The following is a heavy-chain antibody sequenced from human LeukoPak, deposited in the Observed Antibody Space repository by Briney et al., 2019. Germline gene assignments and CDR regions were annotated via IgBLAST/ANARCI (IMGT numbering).Heavy chain of an antibody. CDR1: GGSISSSIYF. Sequence: SETLSFTCTVSGGSISSSIYFWGWIRQSPGKGLEFIGSIYVSGTTYYNPSLKSRVTISVDTSKNQLSLKLSSVTAADTAVYYCARPKYYYGSATDGAFDVWGQGTMVTVSS. V-gene: IGHV4-39*01. D-gene: IGHD3-10*01. CDR3: ARPKYYYGSATDGAFDV. J-gene: IGHJ3*01. CDR2: IYVSGTT.